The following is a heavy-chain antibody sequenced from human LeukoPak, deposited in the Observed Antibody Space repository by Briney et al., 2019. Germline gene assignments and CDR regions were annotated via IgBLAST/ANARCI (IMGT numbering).Heavy chain of an antibody. CDR1: GGSFSGYY. Sequence: PSETLSLTCAVYGGSFSGYYWSWIRQPPGKGLEWIGEINHSGSTYYNPSLKSRVTISVDTSKNQFSLKLSSVTAADTAVYYCATRRAHIWGSYRYFFDYWGQGTLVTVSS. V-gene: IGHV4-34*01. CDR2: INHSGST. CDR3: ATRRAHIWGSYRYFFDY. D-gene: IGHD3-16*02. J-gene: IGHJ4*02.